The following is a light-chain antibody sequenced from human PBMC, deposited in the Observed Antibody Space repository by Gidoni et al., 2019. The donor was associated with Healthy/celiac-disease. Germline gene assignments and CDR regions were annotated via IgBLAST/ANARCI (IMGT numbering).Light chain of an antibody. Sequence: EIVLTQSPATLSVSPVERATISCRASQSVSSNLAWYQQKPGQAPRPLIYGASTRATGIPARFSGSGAGTEFTLTISSLQSEDFAVYYCQQYNNWPPYTFGQGTKLEIK. CDR1: QSVSSN. J-gene: IGKJ2*01. V-gene: IGKV3-15*01. CDR2: GAS. CDR3: QQYNNWPPYT.